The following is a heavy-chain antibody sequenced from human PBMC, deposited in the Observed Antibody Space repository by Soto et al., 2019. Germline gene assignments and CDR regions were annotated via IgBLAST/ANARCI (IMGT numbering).Heavy chain of an antibody. CDR3: ARVLYSSSWYYYYYGMDV. CDR2: ISYDGSNK. J-gene: IGHJ6*02. D-gene: IGHD6-13*01. Sequence: GGSLRLSCAASGFTFSSYAMHWVRRAPGKGLEWVAVISYDGSNKYYADSVKGRFTISRDNSKNTLYLQMNSLRAEDTAVYYCARVLYSSSWYYYYYGMDVWGQGTTVTVSS. CDR1: GFTFSSYA. V-gene: IGHV3-30-3*01.